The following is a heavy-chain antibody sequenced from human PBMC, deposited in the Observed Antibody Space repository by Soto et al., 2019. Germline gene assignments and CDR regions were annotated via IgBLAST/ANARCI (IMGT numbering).Heavy chain of an antibody. V-gene: IGHV3-30*18. CDR3: AKVHDAYTFGLGPNWFDP. Sequence: GGSLRLSCAASGFTFSSYVMHWVRQAPGKGLEWVAVISYDGSNKYYADSVQGRFTLSRDSSKNTLYLQMNSLRTEDTAVYYCAKVHDAYTFGLGPNWFDPWGQGTLVTVSS. CDR1: GFTFSSYV. J-gene: IGHJ5*02. CDR2: ISYDGSNK. D-gene: IGHD5-18*01.